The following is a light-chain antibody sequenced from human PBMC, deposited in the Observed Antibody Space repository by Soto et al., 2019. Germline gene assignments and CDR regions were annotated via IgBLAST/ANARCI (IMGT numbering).Light chain of an antibody. V-gene: IGKV3-20*01. Sequence: EIVLTQSPGTLSLSPGQIDTLSCRASQSVSSSYLAWYRRKPGQAPRLLIYGASSRATGIPDRFSGSGSGTDFTLTISRLEPEDFAVYYCQQYGSSPTFGQGTKVEIK. CDR2: GAS. CDR3: QQYGSSPT. CDR1: QSVSSSY. J-gene: IGKJ1*01.